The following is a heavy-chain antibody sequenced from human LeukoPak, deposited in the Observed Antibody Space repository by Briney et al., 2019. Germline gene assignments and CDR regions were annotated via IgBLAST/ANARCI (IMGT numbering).Heavy chain of an antibody. V-gene: IGHV3-74*01. D-gene: IGHD6-6*01. CDR2: INTDGSST. Sequence: GGSLRLSCAASGFTFINAWMSWVRQAPGKGLVWVSRINTDGSSTSYADSVKGRLTISRDNAKNTLYLQMNSLRAEDTAVYYCAASKNYWGQGTLVTVSS. J-gene: IGHJ4*02. CDR3: AASKNY. CDR1: GFTFINAW.